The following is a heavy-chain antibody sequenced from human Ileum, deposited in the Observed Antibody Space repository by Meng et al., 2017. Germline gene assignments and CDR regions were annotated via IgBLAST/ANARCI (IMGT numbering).Heavy chain of an antibody. CDR2: IKSNSAGRTT. D-gene: IGHD3-22*01. CDR3: VSTFHSDSSGNY. CDR1: GFTFSTVW. J-gene: IGHJ4*02. V-gene: IGHV3-15*01. Sequence: GGSLRLSCAASGFTFSTVWMSWVRQAPGKGLEWVGRIKSNSAGRTTDYAAPVNGRFTITKDDSGNPLYLKVNSLKAEDTAVYSSVSTFHSDSSGNYWGQGTLVTVSS.